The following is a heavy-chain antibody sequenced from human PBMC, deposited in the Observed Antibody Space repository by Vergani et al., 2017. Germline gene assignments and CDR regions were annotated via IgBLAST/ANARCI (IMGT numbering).Heavy chain of an antibody. CDR1: SFSVSSHY. CDR3: ARGMTTETTDLDGFDI. D-gene: IGHD4-11*01. Sequence: LVESGGGLVQPGGSLRLSCAASSFSVSSHYMTWVRQAPGKGLEWVSTINIGGRTSYADSVKGRLTLTRDASKNTLHLQLNSLRPEDTALYYCARGMTTETTDLDGFDIWGQGTMVSVSS. V-gene: IGHV3-66*02. CDR2: INIGGRT. J-gene: IGHJ3*02.